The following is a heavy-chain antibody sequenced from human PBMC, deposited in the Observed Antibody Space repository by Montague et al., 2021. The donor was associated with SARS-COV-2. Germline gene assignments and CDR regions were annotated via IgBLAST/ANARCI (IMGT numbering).Heavy chain of an antibody. J-gene: IGHJ4*02. Sequence: CAISGDSVSSNTAAWNWIRQSPSRGLEWLGRTYYRSKWYYDYAVSVKSRMTISPDTSKNQFSLQLSSVTPEDTAVYYCAKRPSGADNWGQGTLVTVSS. CDR2: TYYRSKWYY. V-gene: IGHV6-1*01. D-gene: IGHD1-1*01. CDR1: GDSVSSNTAA. CDR3: AKRPSGADN.